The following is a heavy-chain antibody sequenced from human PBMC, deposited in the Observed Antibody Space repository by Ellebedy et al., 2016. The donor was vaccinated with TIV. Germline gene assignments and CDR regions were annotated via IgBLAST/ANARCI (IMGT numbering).Heavy chain of an antibody. Sequence: SETLSLTXAVSGGSISSGDYYWSWIRQPPGKGLEWIGYIYYSGSTYYNPSLKSRISISVDTSKNQFSLQLTSVTAADTALYYCARHPELTDTDMRKRFYFDYWGQGALVTVAS. J-gene: IGHJ4*02. CDR1: GGSISSGDYY. CDR2: IYYSGST. D-gene: IGHD5-18*01. V-gene: IGHV4-30-4*01. CDR3: ARHPELTDTDMRKRFYFDY.